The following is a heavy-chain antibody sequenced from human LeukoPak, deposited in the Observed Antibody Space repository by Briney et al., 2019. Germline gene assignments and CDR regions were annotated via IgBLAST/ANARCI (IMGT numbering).Heavy chain of an antibody. Sequence: GGSLRLSCAASGFTFSSYSMNWVRQAPGKGLEWVANIKQDGSEKYYVDSVKGRFTISRDNAKNSLYLQMNSLRAEVTAVYYCARDAGYYYASSGYHFDGWGQGTLVTVSS. CDR2: IKQDGSEK. J-gene: IGHJ4*02. D-gene: IGHD3-22*01. V-gene: IGHV3-7*01. CDR3: ARDAGYYYASSGYHFDG. CDR1: GFTFSSYS.